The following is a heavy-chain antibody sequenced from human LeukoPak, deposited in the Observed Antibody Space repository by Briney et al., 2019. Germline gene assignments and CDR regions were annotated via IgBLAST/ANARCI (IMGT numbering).Heavy chain of an antibody. CDR2: IIPIFGTA. CDR3: ATAYSGSYGGGGYFDY. CDR1: GGTFSSYA. J-gene: IGHJ4*02. Sequence: SVKVSCKASGGTFSSYAISWVRQAPGQGLEWMGRIIPIFGTANYAQKFQGRVTITTDESASTAYMELSSLRSEDTAVYYCATAYSGSYGGGGYFDYWGQGTLVTVSS. D-gene: IGHD1-26*01. V-gene: IGHV1-69*05.